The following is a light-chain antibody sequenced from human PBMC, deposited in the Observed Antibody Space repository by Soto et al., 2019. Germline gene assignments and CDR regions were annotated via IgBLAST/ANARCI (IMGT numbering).Light chain of an antibody. J-gene: IGKJ3*01. CDR1: QSVSSSY. CDR2: GAS. CDR3: QQYGSSLFP. Sequence: EIVLTQSPGTLSLSPGERATLSCRASQSVSSSYLAWYQQKPGQAPRLLIYGASSRATGIPDRFSGSGAGTDFTLTISRLEPEDCAVYYCQQYGSSLFPFGPGTKVDIK. V-gene: IGKV3-20*01.